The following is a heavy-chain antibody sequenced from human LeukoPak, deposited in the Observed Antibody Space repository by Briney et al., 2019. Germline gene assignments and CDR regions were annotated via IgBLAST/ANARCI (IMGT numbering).Heavy chain of an antibody. CDR2: VSYDGSNK. D-gene: IGHD3-3*01. CDR3: ARDGYYDFWSGYQYYFDY. Sequence: PGGSLRLSCAASGFTFSSYAMHWVRQAPGKGLEWVAVVSYDGSNKYYADSVKGRFTTSRDNSKNTLYLQMNSLRAEDTAVYYCARDGYYDFWSGYQYYFDYWGQGTLVTVSS. J-gene: IGHJ4*02. CDR1: GFTFSSYA. V-gene: IGHV3-30-3*01.